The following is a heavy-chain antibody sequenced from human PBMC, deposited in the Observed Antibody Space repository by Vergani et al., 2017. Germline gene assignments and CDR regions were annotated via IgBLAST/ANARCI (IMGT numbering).Heavy chain of an antibody. J-gene: IGHJ4*02. V-gene: IGHV3-9*01. D-gene: IGHD2-15*01. Sequence: EVQLVESGGGLVQPGRSLRLSCAASGFTFDDYAMHWVRQAPGKGLEWVSGISWNSGSIGYADSVKGRFTISRYNAKNFLYLQMNSRRADDTALYYCAKESGYCSGGSCYSFDYWGQGTLVTVSS. CDR3: AKESGYCSGGSCYSFDY. CDR1: GFTFDDYA. CDR2: ISWNSGSI.